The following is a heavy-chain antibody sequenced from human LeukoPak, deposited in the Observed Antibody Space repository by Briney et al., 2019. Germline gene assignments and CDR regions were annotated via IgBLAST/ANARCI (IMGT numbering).Heavy chain of an antibody. Sequence: ASVTVSFKSSVYTFTIYGISWVGQAPGQGREWMGWISAYNGNTNYAQKLQGRVTMTTDTSTSTTYMELRSLRSDDAAVYYCARESMDVWGKGTTVTVSS. J-gene: IGHJ6*04. V-gene: IGHV1-18*01. CDR2: ISAYNGNT. CDR1: VYTFTIYG. CDR3: ARESMDV.